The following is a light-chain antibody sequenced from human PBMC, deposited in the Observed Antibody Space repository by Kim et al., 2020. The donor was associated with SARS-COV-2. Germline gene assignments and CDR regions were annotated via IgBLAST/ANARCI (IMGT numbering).Light chain of an antibody. CDR2: DVK. CDR1: TSDVGEYNY. J-gene: IGLJ2*01. V-gene: IGLV2-11*01. CDR3: CSYAGRYTVS. Sequence: GQPVTSSCNRTTSDVGEYNYVYWYQQYPGKAPKLLIYDVKKRPSGVPDRFSGSKSGNTASLTISGLQAEDEADYHCCSYAGRYTVSFGGGTQLTVL.